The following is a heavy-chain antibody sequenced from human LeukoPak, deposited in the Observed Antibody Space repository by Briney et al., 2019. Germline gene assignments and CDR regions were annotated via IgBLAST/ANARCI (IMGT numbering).Heavy chain of an antibody. Sequence: ASVKVSCKASGYTFTSYYMHWVRQAPGQGLEWMGIINPSGGSTSYAQKFQGRVTITADKSTSTAYMELSSLRSEDTAVYYCARVGYSYGFSQYYFDYWGQGTLVTVSS. CDR2: INPSGGST. CDR3: ARVGYSYGFSQYYFDY. CDR1: GYTFTSYY. J-gene: IGHJ4*02. D-gene: IGHD5-18*01. V-gene: IGHV1-46*01.